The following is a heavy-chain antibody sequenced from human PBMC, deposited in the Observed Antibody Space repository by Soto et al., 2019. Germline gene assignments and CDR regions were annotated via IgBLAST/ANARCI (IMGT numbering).Heavy chain of an antibody. D-gene: IGHD6-13*01. CDR2: IIPIFGTA. V-gene: IGHV1-69*13. J-gene: IGHJ3*02. CDR1: GGTFSSYA. CDR3: AINSRADSSWSPSDAFDI. Sequence: SVKVSCKASGGTFSSYAISWVRQAPGQGLEWMGGIIPIFGTANYAQKFQGRVTITADESTSTAYMELSSLRSEDTAVYYCAINSRADSSWSPSDAFDIWGQGTMVTVSS.